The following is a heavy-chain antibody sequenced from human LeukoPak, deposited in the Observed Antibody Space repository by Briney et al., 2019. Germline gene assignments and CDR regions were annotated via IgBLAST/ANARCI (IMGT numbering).Heavy chain of an antibody. CDR2: ISGSGGST. J-gene: IGHJ4*02. CDR1: GFTFSSYA. V-gene: IGHV3-23*01. CDR3: ARGPQTIIGFDY. Sequence: GGSLRLSCAASGFTFSSYAMSWVRQAPGKGLEWVSAISGSGGSTYYADSVKGWFTISRDNSKNTLYLQMNSLRAEDAAVYYCARGPQTIIGFDYWGQGTLVTVSS. D-gene: IGHD5-24*01.